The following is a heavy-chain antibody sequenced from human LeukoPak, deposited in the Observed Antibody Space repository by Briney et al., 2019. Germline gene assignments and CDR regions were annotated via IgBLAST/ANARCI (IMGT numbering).Heavy chain of an antibody. D-gene: IGHD3-10*01. CDR2: ISYDGSNK. Sequence: GRSLRLSCAASGFTFSSYGMHWVRQAPGKGLEWVAVISYDGSNKCYADSVKGRFTISRDNSKNTLYLQMNSLRAEDTAVYYCAKDQGSGYYGSGPVGYWGQGTLVTVSS. J-gene: IGHJ4*02. CDR1: GFTFSSYG. V-gene: IGHV3-30*18. CDR3: AKDQGSGYYGSGPVGY.